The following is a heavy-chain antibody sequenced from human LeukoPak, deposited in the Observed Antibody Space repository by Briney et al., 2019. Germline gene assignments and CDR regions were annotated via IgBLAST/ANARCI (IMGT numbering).Heavy chain of an antibody. J-gene: IGHJ4*02. CDR1: GGSISSSSYY. D-gene: IGHD6-13*01. Sequence: SETLSLTCTVSGGSISSSSYYWGWIRQPPGKGLEWIGNIYYSGSTYYNPSLKSRVTISADTSKNQFSLKLSSVTAADTAVYYCARRQAGTSWRDYWGQGTLVTVSS. CDR2: IYYSGST. V-gene: IGHV4-39*01. CDR3: ARRQAGTSWRDY.